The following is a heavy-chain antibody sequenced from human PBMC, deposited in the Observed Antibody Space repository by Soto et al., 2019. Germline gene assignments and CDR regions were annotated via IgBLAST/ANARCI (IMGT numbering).Heavy chain of an antibody. CDR1: GYTITNYG. CDR2: ISAYNGNT. D-gene: IGHD1-1*01. V-gene: IGHV1-18*01. CDR3: ARVWVGTTFAYYYGMDV. J-gene: IGHJ6*02. Sequence: GASVKVSWKASGYTITNYGINWGRQAPGQRLEWMGWISAYNGNTNYAQKLQGRVTMTTDTSTSTAYMELRSLRSDDTAVYYCARVWVGTTFAYYYGMDVWGQGTTVTVSS.